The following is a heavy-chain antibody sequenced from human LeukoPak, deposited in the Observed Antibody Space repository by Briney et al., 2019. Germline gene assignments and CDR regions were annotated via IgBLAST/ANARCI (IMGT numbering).Heavy chain of an antibody. V-gene: IGHV3-21*01. J-gene: IGHJ6*02. CDR1: GFTFSSYS. CDR2: ISSSSSYI. Sequence: GGSLRLSCAASGFTFSSYSMNWVRQAPGKGLEWVSSISSSSSYIYYADSVKGRFTISRDNAKNSLYLQMNSLRAEDTAVYYCARDGYYDFWSGLYYYYYGMDVWGQGTTVTVSS. CDR3: ARDGYYDFWSGLYYYYYGMDV. D-gene: IGHD3-3*01.